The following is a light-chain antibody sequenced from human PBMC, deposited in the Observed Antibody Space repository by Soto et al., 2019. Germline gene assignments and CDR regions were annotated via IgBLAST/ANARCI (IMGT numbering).Light chain of an antibody. V-gene: IGKV1-39*01. J-gene: IGKJ5*01. CDR3: QQLYSATIT. CDR2: SAS. Sequence: IQMSQSPSSRSSSFGDSVTITCRASQTIKKYLNWYQQKPGRAPNLLIYSASTLHSGVPSRFSGTKSATDGTITITSLKKEDGSTYDCQQLYSATITFGQGTRLEIK. CDR1: QTIKKY.